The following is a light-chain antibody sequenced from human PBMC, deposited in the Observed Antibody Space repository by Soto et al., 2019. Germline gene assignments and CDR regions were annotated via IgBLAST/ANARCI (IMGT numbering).Light chain of an antibody. CDR3: QHYRSAQMT. Sequence: DIQMTQSPSSLSASVGDRVTITCRASQGVVNYLGWYQQKPGKVPKALIYGVSTLQSGVPSRFSGSGSDTDFTLTISSLQPEDAATYYCQHYRSAQMTFGQGTKVEIK. J-gene: IGKJ1*01. CDR2: GVS. CDR1: QGVVNY. V-gene: IGKV1-27*01.